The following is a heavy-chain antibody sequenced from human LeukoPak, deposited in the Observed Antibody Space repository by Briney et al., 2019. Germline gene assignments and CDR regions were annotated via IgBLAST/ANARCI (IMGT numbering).Heavy chain of an antibody. V-gene: IGHV3-23*01. J-gene: IGHJ4*02. D-gene: IGHD6-19*01. CDR3: AKHRSAWYVRDYFDY. Sequence: GGSLRLSCAASEFTFSNYAMSWVRQAPGKGLEWVSAISGSGGSTYYADSVKGRFTISRDSSKNTLYLQMNSLRAEDTAVYYCAKHRSAWYVRDYFDYWGQGTLVTVSS. CDR2: ISGSGGST. CDR1: EFTFSNYA.